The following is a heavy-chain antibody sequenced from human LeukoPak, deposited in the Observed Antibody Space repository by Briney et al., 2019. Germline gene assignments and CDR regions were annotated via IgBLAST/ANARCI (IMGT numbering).Heavy chain of an antibody. Sequence: SETLSLTCTVSGGSISSYYWSWIRQPPGKGLEWIGYIYDSGSTNYNPSLKSRVTISVDTSKNQFSLKLSSVTAADTAVYYCARHQRRDHDILTGYYYSPRFDYWGQGTLVIVSS. CDR2: IYDSGST. CDR3: ARHQRRDHDILTGYYYSPRFDY. J-gene: IGHJ4*02. D-gene: IGHD3-9*01. CDR1: GGSISSYY. V-gene: IGHV4-59*08.